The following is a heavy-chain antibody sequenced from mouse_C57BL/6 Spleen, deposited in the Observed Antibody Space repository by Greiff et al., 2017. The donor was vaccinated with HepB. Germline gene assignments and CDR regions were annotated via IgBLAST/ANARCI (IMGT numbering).Heavy chain of an antibody. CDR2: IHPNSGST. CDR1: GYTFTSYW. D-gene: IGHD3-2*02. V-gene: IGHV1-64*01. CDR3: AREGSGYVGFAY. J-gene: IGHJ3*01. Sequence: QVQLQQPGAELVKPGASVKLSCKASGYTFTSYWMHWVKQRPGQGLEWIGMIHPNSGSTNYNEKFKSKATLTVDKSSSTAYMQLSSLTSEDSAVYYCAREGSGYVGFAYWGQGTLVTVSA.